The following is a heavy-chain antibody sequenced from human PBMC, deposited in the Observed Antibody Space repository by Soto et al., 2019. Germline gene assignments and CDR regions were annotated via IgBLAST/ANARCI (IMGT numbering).Heavy chain of an antibody. CDR2: ISYDGSNK. CDR1: GFTFSSYG. V-gene: IGHV3-30*18. Sequence: QVQLVESGGGVVQPGRSLRLSCAASGFTFSSYGMHWVRQAPGKGLEWVAVISYDGSNKYYADSVKGRFTISRDNSKNTLYLQMNSLRAEDTAVYYCAKGPSAPVTFDPWGQGTLVTVSS. D-gene: IGHD4-4*01. J-gene: IGHJ5*02. CDR3: AKGPSAPVTFDP.